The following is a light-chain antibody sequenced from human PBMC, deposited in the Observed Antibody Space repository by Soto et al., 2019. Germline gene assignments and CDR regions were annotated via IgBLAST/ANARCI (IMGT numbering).Light chain of an antibody. CDR2: GAS. CDR1: QSVSSSY. CDR3: QQYHIYSGT. V-gene: IGKV3-20*01. J-gene: IGKJ1*01. Sequence: EIVLAQCPGTLSLSPGERATLSFRSSQSVSSSYLAWYQQKNGQAPRLLIYGASNRATGIPDRFSGSGYGTDFNLTINSLQPDDFATYYCQQYHIYSGTFGQGTKVDIK.